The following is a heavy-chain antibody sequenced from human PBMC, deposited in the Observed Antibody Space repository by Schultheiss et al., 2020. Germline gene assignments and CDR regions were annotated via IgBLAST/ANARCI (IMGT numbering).Heavy chain of an antibody. CDR1: GFTFSSYW. J-gene: IGHJ4*02. CDR3: AKDLRWYSVAGTPLDY. V-gene: IGHV3-74*01. Sequence: GGSLRLSCAASGFTFSSYWMHWVRQAPGKGLVWVSRINSDGSSTSYADSVKGRFTISRDNAKNTLYLQMNSLRAEDTAVYYCAKDLRWYSVAGTPLDYWGQGTLVTVS. D-gene: IGHD6-19*01. CDR2: INSDGSST.